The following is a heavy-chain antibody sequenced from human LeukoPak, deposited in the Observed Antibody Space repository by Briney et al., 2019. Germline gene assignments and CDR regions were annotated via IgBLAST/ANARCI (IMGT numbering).Heavy chain of an antibody. CDR1: GYTFTSYA. J-gene: IGHJ4*02. Sequence: ASVKVSCKASGYTFTSYAMNWVRQAPGQGLEWMGWINTNTGNPTYAQGFTGRFVFSLDTSVSTAYLQISSLKAEDTAVYYCASFHYGGYGPRDFDYWGQGTLVTVSS. CDR3: ASFHYGGYGPRDFDY. D-gene: IGHD5-12*01. CDR2: INTNTGNP. V-gene: IGHV7-4-1*02.